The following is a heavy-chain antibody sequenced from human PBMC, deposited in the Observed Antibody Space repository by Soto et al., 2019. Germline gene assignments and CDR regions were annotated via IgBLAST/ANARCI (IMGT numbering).Heavy chain of an antibody. D-gene: IGHD6-13*01. CDR2: IYPGDSDT. CDR1: GYSFTSYW. Sequence: GESLKISCKGSGYSFTSYWIGWVRQMPGKGLEWMGIIYPGDSDTRYSPSFQGQVTISADKSISTAYLQWSSLKASDTAMYYCARQSSAAETMGYFDYWGQGTLVTVSS. V-gene: IGHV5-51*01. CDR3: ARQSSAAETMGYFDY. J-gene: IGHJ4*02.